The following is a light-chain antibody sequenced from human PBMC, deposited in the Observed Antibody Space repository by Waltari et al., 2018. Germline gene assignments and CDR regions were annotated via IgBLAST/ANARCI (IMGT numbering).Light chain of an antibody. CDR1: HTDFSSSNIKNF. CDR2: WAS. J-gene: IGKJ2*01. V-gene: IGKV4-1*01. Sequence: DIVMTQSPDSLAVSLGARATITCKSSHTDFSSSNIKNFLAWYQQKPGQPPKLLIYWASVRESGVPHRFSGTGSETEFTLSISSLQPEDVAVYFCQQYYTSPPTFGQGTKLEIE. CDR3: QQYYTSPPT.